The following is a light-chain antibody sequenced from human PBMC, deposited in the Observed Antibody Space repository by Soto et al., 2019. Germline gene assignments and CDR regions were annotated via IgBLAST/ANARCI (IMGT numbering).Light chain of an antibody. CDR3: QQYNNWPQT. CDR1: QSVSSN. CDR2: GAS. Sequence: EIVMTQSPATLSVSPGERATLSCRASQSVSSNLAWYQQRPGQAPRLLIYGASTRATAFPARFSGSGSGTEFTFTISSLKSEDFAVYYCQQYNNWPQTFGPGTKVDIK. V-gene: IGKV3-15*01. J-gene: IGKJ3*01.